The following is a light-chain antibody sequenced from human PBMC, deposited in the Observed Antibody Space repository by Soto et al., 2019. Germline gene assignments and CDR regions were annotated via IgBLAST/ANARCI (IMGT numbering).Light chain of an antibody. J-gene: IGKJ4*01. CDR3: QQSYSNVALT. CDR2: AAS. Sequence: DIQMTQSPASLSVSVGDRVTITCRASQSINNYLNWYLQRPGQAPKVLIYAASTLQSGVPSRFSGSGSGTDFTLTISNLQPEDFATYYCQQSYSNVALTFGGGTKVDIK. CDR1: QSINNY. V-gene: IGKV1-39*01.